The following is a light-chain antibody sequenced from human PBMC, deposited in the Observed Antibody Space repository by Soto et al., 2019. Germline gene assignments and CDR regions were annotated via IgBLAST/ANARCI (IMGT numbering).Light chain of an antibody. CDR2: LGS. Sequence: DIVLTQSPLSLPDTPGEPASISCRSSQSLLHSNGYDYLDWYLQRPGQSPQLLIYLGSSRASGVRDRFSGSGSGTDFTLKISRVEAEDVGVYYCMQVLQTSWTFGQGTKVEIK. CDR1: QSLLHSNGYDY. V-gene: IGKV2-28*01. J-gene: IGKJ1*01. CDR3: MQVLQTSWT.